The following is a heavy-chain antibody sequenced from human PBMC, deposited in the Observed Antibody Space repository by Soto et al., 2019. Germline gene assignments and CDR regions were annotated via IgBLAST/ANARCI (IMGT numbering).Heavy chain of an antibody. CDR2: IYYSGTT. J-gene: IGHJ4*02. V-gene: IGHV4-31*03. Sequence: PSETLSLTCTVSGFSITTGGYYWNWIRQHPGKGLEWIGHIYYSGTTFYNPSLRSRFTIAVDTSKNQISLRVRSVTAADTAVYYCTSHSPEDMIRKWGQGTLVTVSS. CDR3: TSHSPEDMIRK. D-gene: IGHD2-15*01. CDR1: GFSITTGGYY.